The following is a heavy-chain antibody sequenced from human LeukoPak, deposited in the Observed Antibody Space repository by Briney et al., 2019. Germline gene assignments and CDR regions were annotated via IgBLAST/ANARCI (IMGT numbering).Heavy chain of an antibody. CDR2: ISTSGGTT. J-gene: IGHJ4*02. CDR3: SKTSIVGPTAIDY. V-gene: IGHV3-23*01. Sequence: PGGSLRLSCAASGFTVSSTYMSWVRQAPGKGLEWVSAISTSGGTTDYADSVKGRFTISRDNSKNTLYLQLNSLRAEDTAVYYCSKTSIVGPTAIDYWGQGTLVTVSS. CDR1: GFTVSSTY. D-gene: IGHD1-26*01.